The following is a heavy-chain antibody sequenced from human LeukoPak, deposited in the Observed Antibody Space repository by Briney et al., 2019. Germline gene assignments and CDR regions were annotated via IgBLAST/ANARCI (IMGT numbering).Heavy chain of an antibody. D-gene: IGHD3-22*01. V-gene: IGHV3-30*04. Sequence: GGSLRLSCAASGFTFSSYAMHWVRQALGKGLEWVALISYDGSNKYYADSVKGRFTISRDNSKNTLYLQMNSLRAEDTAVYYCAVLTYYYDSSFDYWGQGTLVTVSS. CDR1: GFTFSSYA. CDR3: AVLTYYYDSSFDY. CDR2: ISYDGSNK. J-gene: IGHJ4*02.